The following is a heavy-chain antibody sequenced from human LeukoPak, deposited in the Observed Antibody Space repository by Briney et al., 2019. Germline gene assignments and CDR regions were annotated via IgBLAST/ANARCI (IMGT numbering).Heavy chain of an antibody. CDR3: ARGPPPNYYDSSGYYHPYFDY. D-gene: IGHD3-22*01. V-gene: IGHV4-39*07. J-gene: IGHJ4*02. Sequence: SETLSLTCTVSGGSISSSSYYWGWIRQPPGKGLEWIGSIYYSGSTYYNPSLKSRVTISVDTSKNQFSLKLSSVTAAGTAVYYCARGPPPNYYDSSGYYHPYFDYWGQGILVTVSS. CDR2: IYYSGST. CDR1: GGSISSSSYY.